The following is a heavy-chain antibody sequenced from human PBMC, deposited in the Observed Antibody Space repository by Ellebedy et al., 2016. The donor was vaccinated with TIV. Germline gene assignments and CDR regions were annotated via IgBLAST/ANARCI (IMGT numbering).Heavy chain of an antibody. CDR2: IYYSGST. D-gene: IGHD6-6*01. J-gene: IGHJ3*02. CDR3: ASGTYKYSSSDI. V-gene: IGHV4-31*03. Sequence: SETLSLXXTVSGGSISSGGYYWSWIRQHPGKGLEWIGYIYYSGSTYYNPSLKSRVTISVDTSKNQFSLKLSSVTAADTAVYYCASGTYKYSSSDIWGQGTMVTVSS. CDR1: GGSISSGGYY.